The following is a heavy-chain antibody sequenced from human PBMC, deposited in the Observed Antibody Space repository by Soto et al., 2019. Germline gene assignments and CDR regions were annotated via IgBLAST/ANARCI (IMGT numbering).Heavy chain of an antibody. Sequence: GRSLRLSCSASGFTFSSYAMHWVLQAPGKGLEYVSAISSNGGSTYYADSVKGRFTISRDNSKNTLYLQMRSLRAEDTALYYCVKDPIYSSSYYWGQGTLVTVSS. V-gene: IGHV3-64D*06. CDR1: GFTFSSYA. J-gene: IGHJ4*02. D-gene: IGHD6-6*01. CDR2: ISSNGGST. CDR3: VKDPIYSSSYY.